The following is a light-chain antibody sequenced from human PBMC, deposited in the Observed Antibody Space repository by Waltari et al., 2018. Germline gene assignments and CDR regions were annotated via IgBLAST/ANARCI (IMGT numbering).Light chain of an antibody. Sequence: IVMTQSPATLSVSPGERAHLSCRASQRVDSNLAWYQQKPGQPPRLLLYGASTRATGVPARFSGSGSGTEFTLTISSLQSADFAVYYCQQYYNWPYTFGQGTKLEIK. CDR3: QQYYNWPYT. CDR2: GAS. V-gene: IGKV3-15*01. CDR1: QRVDSN. J-gene: IGKJ2*01.